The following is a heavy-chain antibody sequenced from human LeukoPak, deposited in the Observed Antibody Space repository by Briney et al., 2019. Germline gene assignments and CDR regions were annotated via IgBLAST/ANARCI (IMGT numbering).Heavy chain of an antibody. D-gene: IGHD6-13*01. V-gene: IGHV3-23*01. CDR3: AKSRYSTRWYFDY. CDR2: INGSGGST. J-gene: IGHJ4*02. Sequence: PGGSLRLSCAASGFTFSDYYMSWIRQAPGKGLEWVSSINGSGGSTYYADSVKGRFTISRDNSKNTLYVQMNSLRAEDTAVYYCAKSRYSTRWYFDYWGRGTLVTVSS. CDR1: GFTFSDYY.